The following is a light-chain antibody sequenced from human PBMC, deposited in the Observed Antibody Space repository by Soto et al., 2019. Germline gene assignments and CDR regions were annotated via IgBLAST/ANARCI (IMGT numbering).Light chain of an antibody. Sequence: EIVLTQSPATLSLSPGDTATLSCRASQSVSGSLAWYQQKPGQAPRLLIYDASNRATSIPARFSGGGSGTDFTLTISSLEPEDFALYYCQQRGNWPLTFGPGTKVDIK. J-gene: IGKJ3*01. CDR3: QQRGNWPLT. CDR1: QSVSGS. CDR2: DAS. V-gene: IGKV3-11*01.